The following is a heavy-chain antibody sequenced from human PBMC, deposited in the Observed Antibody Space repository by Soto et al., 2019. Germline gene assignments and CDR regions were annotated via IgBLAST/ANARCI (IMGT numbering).Heavy chain of an antibody. J-gene: IGHJ3*02. Sequence: GGSLRLSCAASGFTFSSYGMHWVRQAPGKGLEWVAVISDDGSNKYYADSVKGRFTISRDNSKNTLYLQMNSLRAEDTAVYYCAKDQRGLAAVPYLHIWGQGTMVTVSS. V-gene: IGHV3-30*18. CDR1: GFTFSSYG. D-gene: IGHD6-13*01. CDR3: AKDQRGLAAVPYLHI. CDR2: ISDDGSNK.